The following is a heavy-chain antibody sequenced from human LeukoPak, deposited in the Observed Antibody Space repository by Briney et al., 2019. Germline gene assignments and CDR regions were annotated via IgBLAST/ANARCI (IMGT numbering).Heavy chain of an antibody. CDR2: ISSSSSYI. D-gene: IGHD1-26*01. Sequence: GGSLRLSCAASGFTFSSYSMNWVRQAPGKGLEWVSSISSSSSYIYYADSVKGRFTISRDNAKNSLYLQMNSLRAEDTAVYYCANWLGVGPRAFFDYWGQGTLVTVSS. V-gene: IGHV3-21*04. J-gene: IGHJ4*02. CDR3: ANWLGVGPRAFFDY. CDR1: GFTFSSYS.